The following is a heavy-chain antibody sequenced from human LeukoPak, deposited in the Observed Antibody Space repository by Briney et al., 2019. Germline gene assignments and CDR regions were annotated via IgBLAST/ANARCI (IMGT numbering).Heavy chain of an antibody. J-gene: IGHJ4*02. CDR2: IYHSGST. Sequence: PSETLSLTCTVSGYSISSGYYWGWIRQPPGKGLEWIGSIYHSGSTYYNPSLKSRVTISVDTSKNQFSLKLSSVTAADTAVYYCARHGGGGGYRSNDFDYWGQGTLVTVSS. CDR3: ARHGGGGGYRSNDFDY. V-gene: IGHV4-38-2*02. CDR1: GYSISSGYY. D-gene: IGHD1-26*01.